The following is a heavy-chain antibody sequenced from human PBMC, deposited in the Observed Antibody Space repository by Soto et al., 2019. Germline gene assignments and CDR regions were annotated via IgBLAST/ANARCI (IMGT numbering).Heavy chain of an antibody. CDR2: INEDGSEE. D-gene: IGHD1-26*01. V-gene: IGHV3-7*01. Sequence: SGGGLVQPGGSLRLSCAASGFSISDYWMSWVRQAPGKGLEWVGNINEDGSEENYVDSVKGRFTISRDNARNSLYLQMNSLRVEDTAVYYCCHTWVGGQGTLVTVSS. CDR3: CHTWV. J-gene: IGHJ4*02. CDR1: GFSISDYW.